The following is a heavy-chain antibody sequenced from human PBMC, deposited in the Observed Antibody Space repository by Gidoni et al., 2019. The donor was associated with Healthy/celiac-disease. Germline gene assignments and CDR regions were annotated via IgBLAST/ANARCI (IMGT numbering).Heavy chain of an antibody. J-gene: IGHJ5*02. Sequence: SVKVSCKASGYTFTSYGISWVRQAPGQGLEWMGWISAYNGNTNYAQKLQGRVTMTTDTSTSTAYMELRSLRSDDTAVYYCARDDRKWLVEGGGWFDPWGQGTLVTVSS. CDR1: GYTFTSYG. CDR3: ARDDRKWLVEGGGWFDP. V-gene: IGHV1-18*01. D-gene: IGHD6-19*01. CDR2: ISAYNGNT.